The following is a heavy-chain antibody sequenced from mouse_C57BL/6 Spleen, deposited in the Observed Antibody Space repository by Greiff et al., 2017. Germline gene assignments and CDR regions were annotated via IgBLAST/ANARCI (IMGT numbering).Heavy chain of an antibody. CDR2: IYPGDGDT. Sequence: QVQLKESGPELVKPGASVKISCKASGYAFSSSWMNWVKQRPGKGLEWIGRIYPGDGDTNYTGKFKGKATLTADKSSSTAYMQLSSLTSEDSAVYFCAYGNYVGYAMDYWGQGTSVTVSS. D-gene: IGHD2-1*01. V-gene: IGHV1-82*01. CDR3: AYGNYVGYAMDY. J-gene: IGHJ4*01. CDR1: GYAFSSSW.